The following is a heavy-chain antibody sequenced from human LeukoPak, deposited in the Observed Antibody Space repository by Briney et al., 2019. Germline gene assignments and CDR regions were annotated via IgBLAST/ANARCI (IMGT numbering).Heavy chain of an antibody. Sequence: PGGSLRLSCAASGFTFSSYWMSWVRQAPGKGLEWVANIKQDGSQKYYVDSVKGRFTISRDNAKNSLYLQMNSLRAEDTAVYYCAELGITMIGGVWGKGTTVTISS. V-gene: IGHV3-7*01. CDR1: GFTFSSYW. CDR2: IKQDGSQK. D-gene: IGHD3-10*02. J-gene: IGHJ6*04. CDR3: AELGITMIGGV.